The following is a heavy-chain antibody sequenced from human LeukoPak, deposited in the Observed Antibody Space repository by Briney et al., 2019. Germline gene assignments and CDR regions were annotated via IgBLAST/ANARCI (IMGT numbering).Heavy chain of an antibody. CDR1: GFTFSSYS. D-gene: IGHD2-15*01. J-gene: IGHJ4*02. V-gene: IGHV3-48*01. CDR2: ISSTSTI. Sequence: GGSLRLSCAASGFTFSSYSMNWVRQAPGKGLEWVSYISSTSTIYYADSVKGRFTISRDNAKNSLYLEMNSLRADDTAVYYCARGLGYCSGGACSVWGQGTLVTVSS. CDR3: ARGLGYCSGGACSV.